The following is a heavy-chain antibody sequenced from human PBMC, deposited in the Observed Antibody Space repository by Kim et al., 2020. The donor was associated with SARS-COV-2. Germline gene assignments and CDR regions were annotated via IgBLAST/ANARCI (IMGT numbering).Heavy chain of an antibody. V-gene: IGHV4-39*01. CDR3: ASLRLYYYDSSGYYSGLGYFDR. D-gene: IGHD3-22*01. CDR2: IYYSGST. CDR1: GGSISSSSYY. J-gene: IGHJ2*01. Sequence: SETLSLNCTVSGGSISSSSYYWGWIRQPPGKGLEWIGSIYYSGSTYYNPSLKSRVTISVDTSKNQFSLKLSSVTAADTAVYYCASLRLYYYDSSGYYSGLGYFDRWGRGALVTVSS.